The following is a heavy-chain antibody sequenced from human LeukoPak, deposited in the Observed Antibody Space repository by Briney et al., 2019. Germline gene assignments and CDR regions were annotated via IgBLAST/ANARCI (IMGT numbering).Heavy chain of an antibody. D-gene: IGHD2-2*01. CDR1: GGSFSGYY. Sequence: SETLSLTCAVYGGSFSGYYWSWIRQPPGKGLEWIGEINHSGSTNYNPSLKSRVTISVDTSKNQFSLKLSSVTAADTAVYYCAREDIVVVPAAIRGFDWFDPWGQGTLVTVSS. V-gene: IGHV4-34*01. CDR2: INHSGST. CDR3: AREDIVVVPAAIRGFDWFDP. J-gene: IGHJ5*02.